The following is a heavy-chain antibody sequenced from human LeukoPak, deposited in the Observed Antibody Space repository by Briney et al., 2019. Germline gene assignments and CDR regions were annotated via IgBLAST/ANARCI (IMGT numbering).Heavy chain of an antibody. CDR3: AKDFYDSSGSRYDY. CDR2: ISGSGVTT. D-gene: IGHD3-22*01. V-gene: IGHV3-23*01. CDR1: GFTFSSYA. J-gene: IGHJ4*02. Sequence: GGSLRLSCIASGFTFSSYAMGWVRQAPGKGLEWVSAISGSGVTTHYAGSVQGRFSISRDNSKNTLYLQMNSLRAEGTAVYYCAKDFYDSSGSRYDYWGQGTLVTVSS.